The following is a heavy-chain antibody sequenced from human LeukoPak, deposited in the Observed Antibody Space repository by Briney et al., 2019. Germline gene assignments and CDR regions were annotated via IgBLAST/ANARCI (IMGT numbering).Heavy chain of an antibody. Sequence: GGSLRLSCAASGFTFSSYEMNWVRQAPGKGREWVSYISSSGSTIYYADSVKGRFTISRDNAKNSLYLQMNSLRAEDTAVYYCARNTGSHYFDYWGQGTLVTVSA. J-gene: IGHJ4*02. CDR1: GFTFSSYE. CDR3: ARNTGSHYFDY. V-gene: IGHV3-48*03. CDR2: ISSSGSTI. D-gene: IGHD7-27*01.